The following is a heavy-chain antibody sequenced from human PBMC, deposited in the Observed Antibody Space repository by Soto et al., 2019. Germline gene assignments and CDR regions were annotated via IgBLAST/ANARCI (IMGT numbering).Heavy chain of an antibody. D-gene: IGHD3-22*01. V-gene: IGHV3-33*01. J-gene: IGHJ3*02. CDR1: GFIFSTYG. CDR3: ARDRLYYYDSSGYWAPDAFDI. CDR2: IWYDGSNK. Sequence: VGSLRLSCAASGFIFSTYGMHWVRQAPGKGLEWVAVIWYDGSNKYYADSVKGRFTISRDNSKNTLYLQMNSLRAEDTAVYYCARDRLYYYDSSGYWAPDAFDIWGQGTMVTVSS.